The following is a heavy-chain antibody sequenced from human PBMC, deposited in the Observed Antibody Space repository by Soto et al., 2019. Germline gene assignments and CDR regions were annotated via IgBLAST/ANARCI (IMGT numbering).Heavy chain of an antibody. Sequence: QLQLQESGPGLVKPSETLSLTCTVSGGSISSSSYYWGWIRQPPGKGLEWIGSTYYSGSTYYNPSLKGRFTMSVDTDKNRFSLKLSAVSAADTAVYYCARQPVHGGQPSSFDIWGQGTMVTVSS. D-gene: IGHD6-13*01. CDR3: ARQPVHGGQPSSFDI. V-gene: IGHV4-39*01. CDR2: TYYSGST. CDR1: GGSISSSSYY. J-gene: IGHJ3*02.